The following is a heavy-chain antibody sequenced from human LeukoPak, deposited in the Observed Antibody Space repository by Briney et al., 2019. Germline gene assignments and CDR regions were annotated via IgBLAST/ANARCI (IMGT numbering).Heavy chain of an antibody. J-gene: IGHJ4*02. Sequence: GRSLRLSCAASGFTFNSFAMHWVRQAPGKGLEWVAVISYDGSNKYYADSVKGRFTISRDNSKNTLYLQMNSLRAEDTAVYYCARDQGLTYYYDSSGYYSTPYFDYWGQGTLVTVSS. CDR1: GFTFNSFA. CDR2: ISYDGSNK. CDR3: ARDQGLTYYYDSSGYYSTPYFDY. D-gene: IGHD3-22*01. V-gene: IGHV3-30*04.